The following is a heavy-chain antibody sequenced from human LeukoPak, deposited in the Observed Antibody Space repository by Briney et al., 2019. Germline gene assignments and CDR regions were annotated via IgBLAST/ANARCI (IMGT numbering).Heavy chain of an antibody. CDR3: ARTLLGAAAGFCFDY. J-gene: IGHJ4*02. CDR2: IYYSGST. V-gene: IGHV4-59*01. D-gene: IGHD6-13*01. CDR1: GGSISSYY. Sequence: PSETLSLTCTVSGGSISSYYWSWIRQPPGKGLEWIGYIYYSGSTNYNPSLKSRVTISVDTSKNQFSLKLSSVTAADTAVYYCARTLLGAAAGFCFDYWGQGTLVTVSS.